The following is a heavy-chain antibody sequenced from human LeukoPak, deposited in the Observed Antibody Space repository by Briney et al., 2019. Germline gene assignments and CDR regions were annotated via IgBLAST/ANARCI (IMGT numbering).Heavy chain of an antibody. D-gene: IGHD4-23*01. CDR3: AREFDYGGNSRAFDI. V-gene: IGHV4-34*01. Sequence: PSETLSLTCAVYGGSFSGYYWSWIRQPPGKGLEWIGEINHGGSTNYNPSLKSRVTISVDTSKNQFSLKLSSVTAADTAVYYCAREFDYGGNSRAFDIWGQGTMVTVSS. CDR1: GGSFSGYY. CDR2: INHGGST. J-gene: IGHJ3*02.